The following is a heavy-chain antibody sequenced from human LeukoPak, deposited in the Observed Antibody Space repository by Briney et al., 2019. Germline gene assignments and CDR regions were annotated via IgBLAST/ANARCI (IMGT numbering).Heavy chain of an antibody. V-gene: IGHV3-11*05. CDR1: GFTFSDYY. CDR2: VSTDSAYT. CDR3: TREDNWYFDL. J-gene: IGHJ2*01. Sequence: PGGSLRLSCTASGFTFSDYYMTWIRQAPGKGLEWLSYVSTDSAYTNYAGSVKGRFTISRDNAKSSLYRQLHSLTAEDTAVYYCTREDNWYFDLWGRGTLVTVSS.